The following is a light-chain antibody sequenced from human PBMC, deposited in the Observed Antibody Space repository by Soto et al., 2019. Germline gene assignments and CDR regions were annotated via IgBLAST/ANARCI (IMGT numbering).Light chain of an antibody. V-gene: IGKV1-39*01. CDR1: QSISSY. J-gene: IGKJ3*01. CDR2: AAS. CDR3: QQSYSTPIT. Sequence: EIQRTQSPSSLSASVGDRVTITFRASQSISSYLNWYQQKPGKAPKLLIYAASSLQSGVPSRFSGSGSGTDFTLTISSLQPEDFATYYCQQSYSTPITFGPGTKVDSK.